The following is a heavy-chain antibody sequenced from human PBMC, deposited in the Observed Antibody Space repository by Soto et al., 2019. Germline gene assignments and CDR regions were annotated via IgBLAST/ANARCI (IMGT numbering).Heavy chain of an antibody. D-gene: IGHD3-22*01. V-gene: IGHV1-69*13. J-gene: IGHJ6*02. CDR3: ATYYDSSGYYYYYYGMDV. Sequence: SVKVSCKASGGTFSSYAISWVRQAPGQGLEWMGGIIPIFGTANYAQKFQGRVTITADESTSTAHTELSSLRSEDTAVYYCATYYDSSGYYYYYYGMDVWGQGTTVTVSS. CDR2: IIPIFGTA. CDR1: GGTFSSYA.